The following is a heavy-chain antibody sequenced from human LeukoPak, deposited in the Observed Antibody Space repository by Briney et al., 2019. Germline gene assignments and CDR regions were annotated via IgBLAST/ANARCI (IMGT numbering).Heavy chain of an antibody. Sequence: SETLSLTCAVYGGSFSGYYWSWNRQPPGKGLEWIGEINHSGSTNYNPSLKSRVTISVDTSKNQFSLKLSSVTAADTAVYYCARVRYDYAWGSYRPPFDYWGQGTLVTVSS. J-gene: IGHJ4*02. CDR2: INHSGST. V-gene: IGHV4-34*01. D-gene: IGHD3-16*02. CDR3: ARVRYDYAWGSYRPPFDY. CDR1: GGSFSGYY.